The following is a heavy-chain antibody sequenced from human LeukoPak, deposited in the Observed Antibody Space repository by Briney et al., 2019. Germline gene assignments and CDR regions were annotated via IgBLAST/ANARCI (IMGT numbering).Heavy chain of an antibody. D-gene: IGHD3-16*01. CDR3: AKDGGEGAES. Sequence: SDTLSVTCTVSGGSINNDYWSWVRQLPGKRLEWIGYLYNGGSTIYNPSLTSRVTMSVDPSNNQFSLKLSSVTAADTAVYYCAKDGGEGAESWGQGTLVTVSS. V-gene: IGHV4-59*01. J-gene: IGHJ4*02. CDR1: GGSINNDY. CDR2: LYNGGST.